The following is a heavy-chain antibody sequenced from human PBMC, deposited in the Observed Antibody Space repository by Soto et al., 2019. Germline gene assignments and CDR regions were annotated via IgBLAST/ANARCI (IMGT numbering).Heavy chain of an antibody. CDR3: ARDRVAVAGTASHMGRDNLFAP. D-gene: IGHD6-19*01. CDR1: GGTFSSYA. J-gene: IGHJ5*02. V-gene: IGHV1-69*01. Sequence: VSCKASGGTFSSYAISWVRQAPGQGLEWMGGIIPIFGTANYAQKFQGRVTITADESTSTAYMELSSLRSEDTAVYYCARDRVAVAGTASHMGRDNLFAPWGQGPMVTVSS. CDR2: IIPIFGTA.